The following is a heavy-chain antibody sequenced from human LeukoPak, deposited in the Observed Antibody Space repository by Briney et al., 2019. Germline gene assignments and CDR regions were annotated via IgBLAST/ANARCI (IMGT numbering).Heavy chain of an antibody. CDR2: TYYRSKWYN. CDR3: ARQQRYYYGSGSFVLTYMDV. V-gene: IGHV6-1*01. J-gene: IGHJ6*03. CDR1: GDSVSRNSAT. D-gene: IGHD3-10*01. Sequence: SQTLSLTCAISGDSVSRNSATWNWIRQSPARGLEWLGRTYYRSKWYNDYAVSVKSRITINPDTSKNQFSLQLNSVTPEDTAVYYCARQQRYYYGSGSFVLTYMDVWGKGTTVTISS.